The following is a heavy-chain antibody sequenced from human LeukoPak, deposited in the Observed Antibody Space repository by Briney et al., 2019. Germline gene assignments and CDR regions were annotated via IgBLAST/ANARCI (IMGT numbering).Heavy chain of an antibody. V-gene: IGHV1-2*02. J-gene: IGHJ5*02. CDR2: INPNSGGT. Sequence: GASVKVSFKASGYTFTCYYMHWVRQAPGQGLEWMGWINPNSGGTNYAQKFQGRVTMTRDTSISTAYMELSRLRSDDTAVYYCARDAIYGSARDNWFDPWGRGTLVTVSS. D-gene: IGHD3-10*01. CDR1: GYTFTCYY. CDR3: ARDAIYGSARDNWFDP.